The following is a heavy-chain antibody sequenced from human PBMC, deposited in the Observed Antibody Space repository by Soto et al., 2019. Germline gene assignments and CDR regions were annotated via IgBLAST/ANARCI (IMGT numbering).Heavy chain of an antibody. CDR1: GGSISTSNW. D-gene: IGHD5-12*01. Sequence: PSETLSLTCAVSGGSISTSNWWSWVRQPPGKGLEWIGDIYHRGSTNYNPSLKSRVTISVDKSKNQFSLKLDSVTAADTAVYYCAKQSGRSGYDLDWFDPWGQGTLVTVSS. CDR2: IYHRGST. V-gene: IGHV4-4*02. CDR3: AKQSGRSGYDLDWFDP. J-gene: IGHJ5*02.